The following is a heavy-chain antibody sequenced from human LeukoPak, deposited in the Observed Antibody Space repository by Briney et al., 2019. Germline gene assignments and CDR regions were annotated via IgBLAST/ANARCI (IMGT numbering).Heavy chain of an antibody. CDR1: GYTFNGYY. V-gene: IGHV1-2*02. D-gene: IGHD2-2*02. CDR3: ARWTPGLGYCSSTSCYSAFDI. CDR2: INPNSGGT. J-gene: IGHJ3*02. Sequence: ASVKVSCKASGYTFNGYYMHWVRQAPGQGLEWMGWINPNSGGTNYAQKFQGRVTMTRDTSISTAYMELSRLRSDDTAVYYCARWTPGLGYCSSTSCYSAFDIWGQGTMVTVSS.